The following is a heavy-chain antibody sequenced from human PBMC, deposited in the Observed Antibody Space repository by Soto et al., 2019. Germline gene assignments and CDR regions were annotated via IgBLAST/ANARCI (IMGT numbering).Heavy chain of an antibody. Sequence: PGGSLRLSCAASGFTFSSYGMHWVRQAPGKGLEWVAVIWYDGSNKYYADSVKGRFTISRDNSKNTLYLQMNSLRAEDTAVYYCARDWKYYYYGSGSYSSSLDYWGQGTLVTVSS. CDR1: GFTFSSYG. CDR2: IWYDGSNK. D-gene: IGHD3-10*01. V-gene: IGHV3-33*01. J-gene: IGHJ4*02. CDR3: ARDWKYYYYGSGSYSSSLDY.